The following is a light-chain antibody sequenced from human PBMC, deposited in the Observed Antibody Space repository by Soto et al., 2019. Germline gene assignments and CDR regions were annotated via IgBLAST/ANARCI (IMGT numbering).Light chain of an antibody. Sequence: EIVMTQSPATLSVSPGVGATLSCRASQSVSNNLAWYQQKPGQAPRLLIYAASTRATGIPARFSGSGSVTEFTLTISSLQSEDFAVYYCQQYDNWPPLTFGGGTTVEIK. CDR2: AAS. CDR3: QQYDNWPPLT. J-gene: IGKJ4*01. V-gene: IGKV3-15*01. CDR1: QSVSNN.